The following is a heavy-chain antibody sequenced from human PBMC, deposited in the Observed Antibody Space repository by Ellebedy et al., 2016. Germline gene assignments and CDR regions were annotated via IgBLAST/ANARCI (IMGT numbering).Heavy chain of an antibody. D-gene: IGHD3-3*01. J-gene: IGHJ4*02. CDR1: GFTFISYN. CDR3: ARDGSEWSRDY. CDR2: ISNSGSTI. Sequence: GGSLRLSXAASGFTFISYNMNWVRQAPGKGLEWLSYISNSGSTIYYADSVKGRFTISRDNTKNSLFLQMNSLGVEDTAVYYCARDGSEWSRDYWGQGTLVTVSS. V-gene: IGHV3-48*04.